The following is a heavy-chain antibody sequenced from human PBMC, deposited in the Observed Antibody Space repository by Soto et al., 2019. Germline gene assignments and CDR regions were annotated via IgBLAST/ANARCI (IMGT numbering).Heavy chain of an antibody. D-gene: IGHD5-12*01. V-gene: IGHV3-9*01. CDR2: ISWNSGSI. Sequence: SLRLSCAASGFTFDDYAMHWVRQAPGKGLEWVSGISWNSGSIGYADSVTGRFTIFRDNAKNSLYLQMNSLRPEDTALYYCARRQSNGYNRYFDSWGQGTLVTVSS. CDR1: GFTFDDYA. J-gene: IGHJ4*02. CDR3: ARRQSNGYNRYFDS.